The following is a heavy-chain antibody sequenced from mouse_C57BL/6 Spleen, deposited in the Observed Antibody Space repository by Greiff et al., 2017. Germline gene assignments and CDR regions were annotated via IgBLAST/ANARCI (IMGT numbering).Heavy chain of an antibody. V-gene: IGHV1-82*01. J-gene: IGHJ4*01. D-gene: IGHD2-4*01. CDR2: IYPGDGDT. CDR1: GYAFSSSW. CDR3: ASREGLRLGYAMDY. Sequence: VQLQQSGPELVKPGASVKISCKASGYAFSSSWMNWVKQRPGKGLEWIGRIYPGDGDTNYNGKFKGKATLTADKSSSTAYMQLSSLTSEDSAVYFCASREGLRLGYAMDYWGQGTSVTVSS.